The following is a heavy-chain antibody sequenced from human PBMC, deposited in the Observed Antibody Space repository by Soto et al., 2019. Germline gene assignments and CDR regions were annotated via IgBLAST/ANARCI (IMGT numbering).Heavy chain of an antibody. CDR1: GYTFSAFW. CDR2: IDPRDSYS. CDR3: ARQVTIFGVVDDYYYYGMDV. D-gene: IGHD3-3*01. Sequence: GESLKISCQASGYTFSAFWITWVRQMPGKGLEWMATIDPRDSYSNYSLSFQGHVTISADKSISTAYLQWSSLKASDTAMYYCARQVTIFGVVDDYYYYGMDVWGQGTTVTVSS. V-gene: IGHV5-10-1*01. J-gene: IGHJ6*02.